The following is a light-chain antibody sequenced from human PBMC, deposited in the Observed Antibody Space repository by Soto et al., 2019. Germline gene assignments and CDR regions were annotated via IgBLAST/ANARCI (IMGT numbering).Light chain of an antibody. CDR1: QSVSSRY. Sequence: EILLTQSPGTLSLSPGERATLSCGASQSVSSRYLAWYQQKPGQAPRLLIYGASSRATGIPDRFSGSGSGTEFTLTINSLKAEDCAVYYCQQYGSSHTITFGQGTRLEIK. J-gene: IGKJ5*01. CDR3: QQYGSSHTIT. CDR2: GAS. V-gene: IGKV3-20*01.